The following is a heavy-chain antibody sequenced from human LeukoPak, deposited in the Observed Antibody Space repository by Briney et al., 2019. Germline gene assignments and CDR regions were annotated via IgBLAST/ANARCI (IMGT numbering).Heavy chain of an antibody. Sequence: ASVKVSCKASGYTFTSYGISWVRQAPGQGLEWMGWISAYNGNTNYAQKFQGRVTMARGTSITTAYMELSSLISDATAVYYCARDSCGLSSCPFFGYWGQGILVTVSS. CDR1: GYTFTSYG. CDR2: ISAYNGNT. D-gene: IGHD6-13*01. CDR3: ARDSCGLSSCPFFGY. V-gene: IGHV1-18*01. J-gene: IGHJ4*02.